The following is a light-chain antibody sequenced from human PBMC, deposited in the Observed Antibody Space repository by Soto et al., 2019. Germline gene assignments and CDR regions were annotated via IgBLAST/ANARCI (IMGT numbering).Light chain of an antibody. CDR2: GAS. CDR1: QNVSNYY. J-gene: IGKJ1*01. V-gene: IGKV3-20*01. CDR3: QQYGSSGT. Sequence: IVLTHSPCTPSLSPGQRATLSCMVIQNVSNYYLSWNQQQAGQAHRLLIYGASNRAAGIPDRFSGSGSRTDFTLTISRLEPEDVAVYYCQQYGSSGTFGQGTKVDIK.